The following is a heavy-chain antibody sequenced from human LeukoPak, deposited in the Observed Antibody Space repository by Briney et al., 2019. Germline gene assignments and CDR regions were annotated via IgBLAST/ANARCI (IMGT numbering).Heavy chain of an antibody. Sequence: GGSLRLSCAASGFTFSTYAMSWVRQAPGKGLEWVSIITASGSSTFYADSVKGRFTISRDNSKNTLYLQMNSLRAEDTAVYYCAKDHYQYYYGSGSYYRGREFFDYWGQGTLVTVSS. CDR1: GFTFSTYA. CDR3: AKDHYQYYYGSGSYYRGREFFDY. J-gene: IGHJ4*02. CDR2: ITASGSST. V-gene: IGHV3-23*01. D-gene: IGHD3-10*01.